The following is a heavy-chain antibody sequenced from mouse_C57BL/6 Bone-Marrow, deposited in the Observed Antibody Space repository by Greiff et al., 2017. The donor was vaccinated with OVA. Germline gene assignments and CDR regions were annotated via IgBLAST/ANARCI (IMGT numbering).Heavy chain of an antibody. CDR2: INPSNGGT. Sequence: QVQLQQPGTELVKPGASVKLSCKSSGYTFTSYWMHWVKQRPGPGLEWIGNINPSNGGTNYNEKFKSKATLTVDKSSSTAYMQLSSLTSEDSAVYYCARDGSSYVKFAYWGQGTLVTVSA. CDR3: ARDGSSYVKFAY. CDR1: GYTFTSYW. J-gene: IGHJ3*01. V-gene: IGHV1-53*01. D-gene: IGHD1-1*01.